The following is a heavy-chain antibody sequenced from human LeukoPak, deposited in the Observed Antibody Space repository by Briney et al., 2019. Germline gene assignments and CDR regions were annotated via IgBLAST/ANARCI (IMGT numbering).Heavy chain of an antibody. CDR2: IYYTGSI. CDR1: GGSISRYY. V-gene: IGHV4-59*01. Sequence: SETLSLTCSVSGGSISRYYWSWIRQPPGKGQEWIGYIYYTGSINYNPSLKSRVTISVDTSKNQCSLKLRSVTAADTAVYYCARVSYNYDDRYYFDYWGQGTLVTVSS. J-gene: IGHJ4*02. D-gene: IGHD3-16*01. CDR3: ARVSYNYDDRYYFDY.